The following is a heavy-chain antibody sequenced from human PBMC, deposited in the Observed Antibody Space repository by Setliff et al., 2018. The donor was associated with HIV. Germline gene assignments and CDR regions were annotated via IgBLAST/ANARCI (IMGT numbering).Heavy chain of an antibody. V-gene: IGHV4-38-2*02. D-gene: IGHD1-20*01. J-gene: IGHJ4*02. Sequence: LSETLSLTCTVSGYSISSGYYWGWIRQPPGKGLEWIGSIYHSGSTYYNPSLKSRVTISVDTSKNQFSLKLSSVTAADTAVYYCARDSITGTTPAFDYWGQGTLVTVSS. CDR3: ARDSITGTTPAFDY. CDR2: IYHSGST. CDR1: GYSISSGYY.